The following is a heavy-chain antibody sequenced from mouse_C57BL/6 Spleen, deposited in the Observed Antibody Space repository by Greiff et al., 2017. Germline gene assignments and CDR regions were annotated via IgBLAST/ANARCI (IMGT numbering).Heavy chain of an antibody. CDR2: IDPSDSYT. CDR1: GYTFTSHW. V-gene: IGHV1-69*01. J-gene: IGHJ1*03. CDR3: AIGGRRWYFDV. D-gene: IGHD3-3*01. Sequence: QAQLQQPAAELVMPGASVKLSCKASGYTFTSHWMHWVKQRPGQGLEWIGEIDPSDSYTNYKQKFKGKSTLTVDKSSSTAYKQLSSLTSEDSAVYYGAIGGRRWYFDVWGTGTTVTVSS.